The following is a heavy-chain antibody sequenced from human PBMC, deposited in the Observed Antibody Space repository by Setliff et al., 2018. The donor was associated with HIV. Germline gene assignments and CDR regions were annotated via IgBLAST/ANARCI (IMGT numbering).Heavy chain of an antibody. D-gene: IGHD2-21*02. CDR3: TAQYGGNSEYYFDY. CDR2: IRSKAYGGTT. CDR1: GFTFGDYA. V-gene: IGHV3-49*04. J-gene: IGHJ4*02. Sequence: GESLKISCTASGFTFGDYAMSWVRQAPGKGLEWVGFIRSKAYGGTTEYAASVKGRFTISRDDSKSIAYLQMNSLKTEDTAVYYCTAQYGGNSEYYFDYWGQGTLVTVSS.